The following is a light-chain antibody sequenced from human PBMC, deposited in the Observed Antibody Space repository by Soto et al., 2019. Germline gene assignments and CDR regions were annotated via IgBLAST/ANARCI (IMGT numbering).Light chain of an antibody. Sequence: IVLTQSPGTLSLSPGERATLSCRASQSVSNNYLAWYQQKPGQAPRLLIYGASNRATGIPDRFSGSGSGTDFTLTINRLEPEDFAVYFCQQYGDSPLTFGGGTKVDNK. CDR1: QSVSNNY. V-gene: IGKV3-20*01. J-gene: IGKJ4*01. CDR3: QQYGDSPLT. CDR2: GAS.